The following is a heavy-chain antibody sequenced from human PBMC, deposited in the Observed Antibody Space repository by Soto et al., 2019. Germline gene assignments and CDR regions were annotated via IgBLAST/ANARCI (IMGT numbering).Heavy chain of an antibody. Sequence: EVQLLESGGGLVQPGGALRLSCAASGFTFSSYAMSWVRQAPGKGLEWVSAISGSGGSTYYADSVKGRFTISRDNSKNTLYLQMNSLRAEDTALYYCAKDRSPGLLWFSQRFAYYGMDVVRQGTTVAFPS. CDR2: ISGSGGST. J-gene: IGHJ6*02. D-gene: IGHD3-10*01. CDR1: GFTFSSYA. V-gene: IGHV3-23*01. CDR3: AKDRSPGLLWFSQRFAYYGMDV.